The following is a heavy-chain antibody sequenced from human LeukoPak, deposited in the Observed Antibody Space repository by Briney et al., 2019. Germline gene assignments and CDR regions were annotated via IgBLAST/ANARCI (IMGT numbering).Heavy chain of an antibody. CDR2: TSSDLNVK. CDR1: GFTFRNYV. Sequence: GGSLRLSCAASGFTFRNYVIHWVRQAPGKGLEWVAVTSSDLNVKLYADSVKGRFTISRDNSRSTLYSQMNSLRPEDAAIYYCAREGYYGSGSPPSLYFDYWGQGTLVTVSS. V-gene: IGHV3-30-3*01. J-gene: IGHJ4*02. CDR3: AREGYYGSGSPPSLYFDY. D-gene: IGHD3-10*01.